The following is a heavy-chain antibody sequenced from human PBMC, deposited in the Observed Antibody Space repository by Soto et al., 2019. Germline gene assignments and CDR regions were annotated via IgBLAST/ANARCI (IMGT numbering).Heavy chain of an antibody. CDR2: ISAYNGNT. D-gene: IGHD4-17*01. CDR3: AVTVTISSSLFY. J-gene: IGHJ4*02. CDR1: GYTFTSYG. Sequence: QVQLVQSGAEVKKPGASVKVSCKASGYTFTSYGISRVRQAPGQGLEWMGWISAYNGNTKYSQKFQGRVTITRDTSASTAYMELSSLRSEDTAVYYCAVTVTISSSLFYWGQGTLVTVSS. V-gene: IGHV1-18*01.